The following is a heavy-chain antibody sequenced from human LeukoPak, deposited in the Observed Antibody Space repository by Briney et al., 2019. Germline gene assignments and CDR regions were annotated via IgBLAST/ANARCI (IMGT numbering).Heavy chain of an antibody. V-gene: IGHV3-53*01. D-gene: IGHD3-22*01. J-gene: IGHJ4*02. Sequence: PGGSLRLSCAVSGFTVSTSYMSWVRQAPGKGLEWVSVISTGGSTNYADSVKGRFTISRDNSKNMLYLQMNSLRAEDTAVYYCARDDYYDSSGLDYWGQGTLVTVSS. CDR3: ARDDYYDSSGLDY. CDR2: ISTGGST. CDR1: GFTVSTSY.